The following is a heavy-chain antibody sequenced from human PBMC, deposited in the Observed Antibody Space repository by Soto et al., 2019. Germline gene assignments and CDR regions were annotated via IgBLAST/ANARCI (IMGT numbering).Heavy chain of an antibody. Sequence: PGGSPRLSCSGSGFTVSSFGMHWVRQAPGKGLEHVSTLSSNGIGTYYADSVKGRFTFSRDTSKNTLYLQMSSLRTEDTAVYYCVKDMGQAAVGIRYPYGLDVWGLGTTVTVSS. V-gene: IGHV3-64D*06. CDR3: VKDMGQAAVGIRYPYGLDV. CDR2: LSSNGIGT. CDR1: GFTVSSFG. D-gene: IGHD6-13*01. J-gene: IGHJ6*02.